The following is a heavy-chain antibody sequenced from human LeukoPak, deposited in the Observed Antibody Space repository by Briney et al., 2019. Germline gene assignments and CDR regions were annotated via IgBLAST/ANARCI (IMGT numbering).Heavy chain of an antibody. D-gene: IGHD1-26*01. CDR1: GYTFTGYY. V-gene: IGHV1-2*02. CDR2: INTNSGGT. CDR3: ARPFNLVGAIPGFDY. Sequence: GASVKVSFKASGYTFTGYYMHWVRQAPGQGLEWMGWINTNSGGTNYAQKFQGRVTMTRDTSISTDYMELSRLRSDDTAVYYCARPFNLVGAIPGFDYWGQGTLVTVSS. J-gene: IGHJ4*02.